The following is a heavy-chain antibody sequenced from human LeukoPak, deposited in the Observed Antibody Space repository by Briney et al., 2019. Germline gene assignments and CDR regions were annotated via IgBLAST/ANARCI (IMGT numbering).Heavy chain of an antibody. D-gene: IGHD6-13*01. Sequence: PGGSLRLSCAASGFTFSKLAMSWVRQAPGKGLEWVSSISGSGVTTYYADSLKGRFTISRDSSKNTLYLQMNSLRVEDTAVYHCAKGAAAGTTRELHAWGIGTTVTVSS. CDR2: ISGSGVTT. V-gene: IGHV3-23*01. CDR3: AKGAAAGTTRELHA. J-gene: IGHJ6*04. CDR1: GFTFSKLA.